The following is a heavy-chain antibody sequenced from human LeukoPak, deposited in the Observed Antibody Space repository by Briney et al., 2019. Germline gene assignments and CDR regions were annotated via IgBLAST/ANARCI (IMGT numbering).Heavy chain of an antibody. CDR3: ASRHFEN. CDR1: GFTFSSYW. J-gene: IGHJ4*02. CDR2: IKQDGSEK. V-gene: IGHV3-7*03. Sequence: GGSLRLSCAASGFTFSSYWVHWVRQAPGKGLEWVANIKQDGSEKYYVDSVKGRFTISRDNAKNSLYLQMNSPRVEDTAVYYCASRHFENWGQGTLVTVSS.